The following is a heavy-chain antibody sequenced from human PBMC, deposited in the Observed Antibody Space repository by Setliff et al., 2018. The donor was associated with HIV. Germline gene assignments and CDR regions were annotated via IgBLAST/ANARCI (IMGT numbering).Heavy chain of an antibody. CDR1: GYTFTGYY. D-gene: IGHD4-17*01. CDR3: ARGASSYDYGDYRVLVY. J-gene: IGHJ4*02. Sequence: ASVKVSCKTSGYTFTGYYMHWVRQAPGQGLEWMGWINPKSGGTKYAQKFQARVTMTRDTSISAAYMELSRLRSDDTAVYYCARGASSYDYGDYRVLVYWGQGSLVTVSS. CDR2: INPKSGGT. V-gene: IGHV1-2*02.